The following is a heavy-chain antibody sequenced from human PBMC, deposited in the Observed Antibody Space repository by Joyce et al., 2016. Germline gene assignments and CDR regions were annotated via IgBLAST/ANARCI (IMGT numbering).Heavy chain of an antibody. CDR2: INNSGVT. CDR1: GGPFRGFF. D-gene: IGHD6-19*01. V-gene: IGHV4-34*01. CDR3: ARSQWLAPLMY. Sequence: QVQLQQWGAGLLKPSETLSLTCAVSGGPFRGFFWTWVRQPPGKGLEWIGDINNSGVTTYNPSLKTRFTLSVDTSKNQFSLKLTSLSAADTAVYYCARSQWLAPLMYWGQGTPVTVSS. J-gene: IGHJ4*02.